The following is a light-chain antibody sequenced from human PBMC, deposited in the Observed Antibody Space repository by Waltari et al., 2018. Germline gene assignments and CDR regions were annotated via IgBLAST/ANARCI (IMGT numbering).Light chain of an antibody. CDR1: QGLNRW. J-gene: IGKJ4*01. V-gene: IGKV1-12*01. CDR2: STS. CDR3: QQANSFPRS. Sequence: DIQMTQSPSSVSASVGDIVTITCRASQGLNRWLGWYQQKPGKAPRLLIYSTSTLQKGVPSRFSGSGSGTEFTLTISSLQPEDFATYYCQQANSFPRSFGGGTKVEIK.